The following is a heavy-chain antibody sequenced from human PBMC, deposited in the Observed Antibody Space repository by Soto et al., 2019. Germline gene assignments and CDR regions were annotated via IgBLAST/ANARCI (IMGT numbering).Heavy chain of an antibody. CDR3: AKSVVPPGDYYGMDV. V-gene: IGHV1-69*01. J-gene: IGHJ6*02. CDR1: GGTFSSYA. D-gene: IGHD3-10*01. Sequence: QVQLVQSGAEVKKPGSSVKVSCKASGGTFSSYAISWVRQAPGQGLAWMGGIIPIFGTANYAQKFQGRVTSTADESTSPDYMELSILRSDDTAVYYCAKSVVPPGDYYGMDVWGQGTTVTVSS. CDR2: IIPIFGTA.